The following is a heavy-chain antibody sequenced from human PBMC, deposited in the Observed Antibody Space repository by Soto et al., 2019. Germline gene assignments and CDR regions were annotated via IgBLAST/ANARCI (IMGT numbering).Heavy chain of an antibody. Sequence: SETLSLTCTVSGGSISSYYWSWIRQPPGKGLEWIGYIYYSGSTNYNPSLKSRVTISVDTSKNQFSLKLSSVTAADTAVYYCARHLNYYGSGGDPYYYYMDVWGKGTTVTVS. V-gene: IGHV4-59*08. CDR2: IYYSGST. D-gene: IGHD3-10*01. CDR1: GGSISSYY. CDR3: ARHLNYYGSGGDPYYYYMDV. J-gene: IGHJ6*03.